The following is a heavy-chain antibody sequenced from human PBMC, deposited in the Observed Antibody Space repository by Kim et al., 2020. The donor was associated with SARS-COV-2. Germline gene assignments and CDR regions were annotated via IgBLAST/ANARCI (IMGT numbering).Heavy chain of an antibody. V-gene: IGHV1-3*01. CDR1: GYTFTSYA. CDR2: INAGNGNT. J-gene: IGHJ4*02. D-gene: IGHD6-13*01. CDR3: ARFRQRAAGTMGVSYFDY. Sequence: ASVKVSCKASGYTFTSYAMHWVRQAPGQRLEWMGWINAGNGNTKYSQKFQGRVTITRDTSASTAYMELSSLRSEDTAVYYCARFRQRAAGTMGVSYFDYWGQGTLVTVSS.